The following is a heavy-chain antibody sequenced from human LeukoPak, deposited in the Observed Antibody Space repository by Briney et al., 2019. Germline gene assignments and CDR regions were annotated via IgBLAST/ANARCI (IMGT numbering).Heavy chain of an antibody. J-gene: IGHJ5*02. Sequence: SQTLSLTCAISGDSVSSNSAAWNWIRQSPSRGLEWLGRTYYRSKWYNDYAVSVKSRITINPDTTKNQFSLQLNSVTPEDTAVYYCARERHQIRYFDWLFPNWFDPWGQGTLVTVSS. CDR2: TYYRSKWYN. V-gene: IGHV6-1*01. CDR3: ARERHQIRYFDWLFPNWFDP. D-gene: IGHD3-9*01. CDR1: GDSVSSNSAA.